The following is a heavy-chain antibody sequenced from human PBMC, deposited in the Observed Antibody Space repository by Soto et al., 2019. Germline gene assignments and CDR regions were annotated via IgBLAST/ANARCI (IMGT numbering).Heavy chain of an antibody. CDR3: ARHVDYDILTGYYIDY. J-gene: IGHJ4*02. Sequence: SETLSLTCTFSGCSISSSSYYWGWIRPPPGKGLEWIGSIYYSGSTYYNPSLKSRVTISVDTSKNQFSLKLSSVTAADTAVYYCARHVDYDILTGYYIDYWGQGTLVTVSS. D-gene: IGHD3-9*01. CDR1: GCSISSSSYY. CDR2: IYYSGST. V-gene: IGHV4-39*01.